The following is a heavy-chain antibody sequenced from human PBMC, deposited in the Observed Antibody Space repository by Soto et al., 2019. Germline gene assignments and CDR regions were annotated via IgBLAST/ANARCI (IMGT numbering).Heavy chain of an antibody. V-gene: IGHV3-74*01. CDR3: ARDLRAYCSSTRCYELGY. CDR2: ISRDGSDT. D-gene: IGHD2-2*01. CDR1: GFTFSSYW. Sequence: PGGSLRLSCAASGFTFSSYWMHWVRQGPGRGLVWVSLISRDGSDTTYADSVKGRLTISRDNAKDTLYLQMNRLRAEDTAVYYCARDLRAYCSSTRCYELGYWGQGTLVTVSS. J-gene: IGHJ4*02.